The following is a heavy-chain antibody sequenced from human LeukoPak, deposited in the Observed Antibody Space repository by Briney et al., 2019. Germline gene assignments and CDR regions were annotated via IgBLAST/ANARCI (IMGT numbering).Heavy chain of an antibody. CDR3: ARWGSAWGAFDI. Sequence: ASVKVSCKASGGTFSSYAISCVRQAPGQGLEWMGGIIPIFGTANYAQKFQGRVTITADKSTSTAYMELSSLRSEDTAVYYCARWGSAWGAFDIWGQGTMVTVSS. V-gene: IGHV1-69*06. CDR2: IIPIFGTA. CDR1: GGTFSSYA. D-gene: IGHD3-16*01. J-gene: IGHJ3*02.